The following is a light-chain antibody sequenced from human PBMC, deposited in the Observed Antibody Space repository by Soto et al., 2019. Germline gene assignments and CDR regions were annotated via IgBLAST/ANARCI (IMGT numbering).Light chain of an antibody. CDR2: EVN. CDR1: SSDVGSHNY. CDR3: SPYSSTSTPYV. V-gene: IGLV2-14*01. Sequence: QSALTQPAPVSGSPGQSITISCTGTSSDVGSHNYVSWYQQHPGKAPKLIIFEVNSRPSGVSNRFSGSKSGSAASLTISGLQAEDEADYYCSPYSSTSTPYVFGGGTKVTVL. J-gene: IGLJ1*01.